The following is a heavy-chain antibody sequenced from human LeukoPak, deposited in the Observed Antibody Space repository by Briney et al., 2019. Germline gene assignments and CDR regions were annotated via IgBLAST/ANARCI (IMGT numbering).Heavy chain of an antibody. D-gene: IGHD2-8*01. J-gene: IGHJ6*02. Sequence: SETLSLTCAVYGGSFSGYYWSGIRQPPGKGLEWIGEINHSGSTNYNPSLKSRVTISVDTSKNQFSLKLSSVTAADTAVYYCARAPPIVLMVYAPRRSGMDVWGQGTTVTVSS. CDR3: ARAPPIVLMVYAPRRSGMDV. CDR1: GGSFSGYY. CDR2: INHSGST. V-gene: IGHV4-34*01.